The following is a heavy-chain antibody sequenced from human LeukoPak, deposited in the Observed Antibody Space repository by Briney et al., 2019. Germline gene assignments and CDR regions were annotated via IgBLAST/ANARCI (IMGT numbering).Heavy chain of an antibody. CDR3: AKEDSRGHWFDY. CDR1: GFTFSTCA. D-gene: IGHD3-22*01. Sequence: GGTLRLSCAASGFTFSTCAMSWVRQAPGKGLEWVSAISGSDTRTYYADSLKGRFTISRDNSKNTMYLQMDSLTAEDTAVYYCAKEDSRGHWFDYWGQGTLVTVSS. V-gene: IGHV3-23*01. CDR2: ISGSDTRT. J-gene: IGHJ4*02.